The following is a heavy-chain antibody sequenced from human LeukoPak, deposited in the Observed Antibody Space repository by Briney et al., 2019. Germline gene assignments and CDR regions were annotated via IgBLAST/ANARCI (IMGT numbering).Heavy chain of an antibody. D-gene: IGHD3-10*01. CDR2: ISGSGGST. J-gene: IGHJ6*02. CDR1: GFTFISYA. CDR3: ATGYYGSGKDYYYGMDV. Sequence: GGSLRLSCEVSGFTFISYAMSWVRQAPGKGLEWVSAISGSGGSTYYADAVKGRFTSPRDNSNKTLYLQMNSLRAEDTAIYYCATGYYGSGKDYYYGMDVRGQGTTVTVSS. V-gene: IGHV3-23*01.